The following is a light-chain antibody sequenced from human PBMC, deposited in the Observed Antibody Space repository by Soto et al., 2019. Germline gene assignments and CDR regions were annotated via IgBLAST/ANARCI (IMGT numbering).Light chain of an antibody. CDR2: DAS. Sequence: IVLTQSPATLSLSPGETATLSCRASQSISRYLAWYQQKPGQAPRLLIYDASIRATGIPARFRGGGSETDFTLTISSRAPEDFAIYYCRQRCTRPWVTFGGGTKVEIK. CDR1: QSISRY. V-gene: IGKV3-11*01. J-gene: IGKJ4*01. CDR3: RQRCTRPWVT.